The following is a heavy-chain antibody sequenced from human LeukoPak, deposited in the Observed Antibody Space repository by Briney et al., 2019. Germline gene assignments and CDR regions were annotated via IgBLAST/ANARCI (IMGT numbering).Heavy chain of an antibody. D-gene: IGHD6-13*01. CDR2: ISVYNANT. Sequence: GPSLKLSCKATRYTLTSYGISRARQSPGPGLEQKGRISVYNANTNYAQRLQGRVTMTTDTSTSTAYMELGSLRSDDTAVYYCARDWYRIAAAGGGYYFDYWGQGTRVTVSS. J-gene: IGHJ4*02. V-gene: IGHV1-18*04. CDR3: ARDWYRIAAAGGGYYFDY. CDR1: RYTLTSYG.